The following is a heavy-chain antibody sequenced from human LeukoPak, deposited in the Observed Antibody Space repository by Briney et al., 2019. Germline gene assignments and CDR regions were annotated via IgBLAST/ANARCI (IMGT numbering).Heavy chain of an antibody. D-gene: IGHD3-9*01. J-gene: IGHJ6*02. CDR3: ARVLRYFDPRPLLDYYGMDV. CDR1: GYTFTSYG. Sequence: GASVKLSCKASGYTFTSYGISWVRQAPGQGLEWMGWISAYNGNTNYAQKVQGRVTMTTDTSTSTAYMELRSLRSDDTAVYYCARVLRYFDPRPLLDYYGMDVWGQGTTVTVSS. V-gene: IGHV1-18*01. CDR2: ISAYNGNT.